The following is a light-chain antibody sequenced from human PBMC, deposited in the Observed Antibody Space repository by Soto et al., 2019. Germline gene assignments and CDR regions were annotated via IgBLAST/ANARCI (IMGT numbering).Light chain of an antibody. Sequence: DIQMTQSPSSLSASVGDRVTITCRASQSISAHLNWYQQKPGKAPKVLIYAASTLQSGVPPRFSGSGSGTDFTLTISSLKPEDFATYYCQQSYSTPFYTFGQGTKVDIK. CDR3: QQSYSTPFYT. CDR2: AAS. V-gene: IGKV1-39*01. J-gene: IGKJ2*01. CDR1: QSISAH.